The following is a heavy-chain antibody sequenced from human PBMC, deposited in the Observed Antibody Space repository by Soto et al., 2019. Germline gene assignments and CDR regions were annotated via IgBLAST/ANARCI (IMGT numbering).Heavy chain of an antibody. CDR2: IYYSGST. D-gene: IGHD2-15*01. Sequence: PSETLSLTCTVSGGSISSGDYYWSWIRQPPGKGLEWIGYIYYSGSTYYNPSLKSRVTISVDTSKNQFSLKLSSVTAADTAVYYCARDCSGGSCQDYWGQGTLVTVS. J-gene: IGHJ4*02. CDR1: GGSISSGDYY. CDR3: ARDCSGGSCQDY. V-gene: IGHV4-30-4*01.